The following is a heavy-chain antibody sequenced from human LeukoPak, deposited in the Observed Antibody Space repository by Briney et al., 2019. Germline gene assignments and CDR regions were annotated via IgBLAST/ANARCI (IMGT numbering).Heavy chain of an antibody. J-gene: IGHJ4*02. CDR2: INAGNGNT. Sequence: ASVKVSCKASGYIFNSYAIHWVRQAPGQRLEWMGWINAGNGNTKYSQKFQGRVTITRDTSTSTVYMELSSLRSEDTAVYYCARDLVGGSSYFDYWGQGTLVTVSS. D-gene: IGHD2-15*01. CDR1: GYIFNSYA. CDR3: ARDLVGGSSYFDY. V-gene: IGHV1-3*01.